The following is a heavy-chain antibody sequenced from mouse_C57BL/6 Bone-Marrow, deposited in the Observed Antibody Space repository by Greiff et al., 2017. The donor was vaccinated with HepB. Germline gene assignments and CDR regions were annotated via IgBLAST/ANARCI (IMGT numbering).Heavy chain of an antibody. CDR3: ARSFLYYAMDY. CDR2: IYPRSGNT. J-gene: IGHJ4*01. Sequence: VKLVESGAELARPGASVKLSCKASGYTFTSYGISWVKQRTGQGLEWIGEIYPRSGNTYYNEKFKGKATLTADKSSSTAYMELRSLTSEDSAVYFCARSFLYYAMDYWGQGTSVTVSS. CDR1: GYTFTSYG. V-gene: IGHV1-81*01.